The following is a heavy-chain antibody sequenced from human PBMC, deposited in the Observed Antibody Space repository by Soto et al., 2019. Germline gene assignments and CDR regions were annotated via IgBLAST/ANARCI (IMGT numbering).Heavy chain of an antibody. CDR1: GVSISSGGYS. CDR3: ARHYINYYLDF. CDR2: IYAHGST. Sequence: QLQLQESGSGLVKPSETLSLTCAVSGVSISSGGYSWSWIRQPPGKGLEWIAYIYAHGSTYYNPSLNSRVTKSVDGSKNQFSLKLGSVTAADTAVYYCARHYINYYLDFWGQGILVTVSS. J-gene: IGHJ4*02. V-gene: IGHV4-30-2*01. D-gene: IGHD4-4*01.